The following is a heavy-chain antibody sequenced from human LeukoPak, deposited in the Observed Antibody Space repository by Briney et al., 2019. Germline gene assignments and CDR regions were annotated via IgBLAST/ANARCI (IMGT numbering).Heavy chain of an antibody. Sequence: SETLSLTCTISGGSISSYYWSWIRQPPGKGLEGIGYIYYSGSTNYNPSLKSRVTISVDTSKNQFSLKLSSVTAADTAVYYCAREVSSSWYVYWFDPWGQGTLVTVSS. D-gene: IGHD6-13*01. CDR3: AREVSSSWYVYWFDP. J-gene: IGHJ5*02. CDR2: IYYSGST. V-gene: IGHV4-59*01. CDR1: GGSISSYY.